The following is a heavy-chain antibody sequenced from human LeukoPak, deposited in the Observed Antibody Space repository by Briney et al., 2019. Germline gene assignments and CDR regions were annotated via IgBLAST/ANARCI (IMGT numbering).Heavy chain of an antibody. Sequence: PSETLSLTCTVSGGSISSYYWSWIRQPAGKGLEWIGRIYTSGSTYYNPSLKSRVTISVDTSKNQFSLKLSSVTAADTAVYYCARRAVGAPGDAFDIWGQGTMVTVSS. CDR2: IYTSGST. CDR3: ARRAVGAPGDAFDI. CDR1: GGSISSYY. D-gene: IGHD1-26*01. J-gene: IGHJ3*02. V-gene: IGHV4-4*07.